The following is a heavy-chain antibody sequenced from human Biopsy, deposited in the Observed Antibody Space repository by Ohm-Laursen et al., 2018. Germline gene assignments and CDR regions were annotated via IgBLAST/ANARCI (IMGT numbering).Heavy chain of an antibody. CDR3: ARGSGSGFYFDQ. CDR2: IYAGATT. CDR1: KFTARTNS. Sequence: GSLRLSCTASKFTARTNSMSWVRLAPGKGLEWVSVIYAGATTYYPDSVKGRFTISRDNSRNTVYLQMDSLRGEDTAVYFCARGSGSGFYFDQWGQGTLVTVSS. V-gene: IGHV3-66*01. D-gene: IGHD2-15*01. J-gene: IGHJ4*02.